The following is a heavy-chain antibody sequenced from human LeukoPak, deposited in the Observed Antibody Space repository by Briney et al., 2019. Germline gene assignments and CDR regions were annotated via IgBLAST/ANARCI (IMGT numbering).Heavy chain of an antibody. CDR3: AKKGYYDGSGYYMYYFDH. CDR1: GFTSKSFS. V-gene: IGHV3-48*01. J-gene: IGHJ4*02. CDR2: IRNDGKSI. Sequence: GGSLRLSYAASGFTSKSFSMNWVRQAPGKGLEWVSYIRNDGKSIYYADSVKGRFTISRDNSKNTLYLQMNSLRAEDTAVYYCAKKGYYDGSGYYMYYFDHWGQGTLVTVSS. D-gene: IGHD3-22*01.